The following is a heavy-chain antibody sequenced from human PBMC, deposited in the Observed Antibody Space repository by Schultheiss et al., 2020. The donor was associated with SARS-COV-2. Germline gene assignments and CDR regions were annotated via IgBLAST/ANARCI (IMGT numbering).Heavy chain of an antibody. CDR2: ISSSSSYT. Sequence: GGSLRLSCAASGFTFSDYYMSWIRQAPGKGLEWVSYISSSSSYTNYADSVKGRFTISRDNAKNSLYLQMNSLRAEDTAVYYCARAGGSSGGSGYGGHNWFDPWGQGTLVTVSS. CDR3: ARAGGSSGGSGYGGHNWFDP. J-gene: IGHJ5*02. D-gene: IGHD2-15*01. CDR1: GFTFSDYY. V-gene: IGHV3-11*06.